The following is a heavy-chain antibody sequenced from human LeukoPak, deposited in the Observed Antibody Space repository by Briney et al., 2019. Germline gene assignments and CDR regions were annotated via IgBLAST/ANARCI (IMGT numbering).Heavy chain of an antibody. J-gene: IGHJ5*02. CDR3: ATSITYFDLWSGRDWMDH. CDR1: GLTFRSYS. CDR2: ITGSRSHI. V-gene: IGHV3-21*01. Sequence: GGSLRLSCVVSGLTFRSYSINWVRQPPGKGLEWVASITGSRSHIFYTDSVKGRFTISRDNGKNSAYLQMDSLRDEDTAVYFCATSITYFDLWSGRDWMDHWGQGTLVIVSS. D-gene: IGHD3-3*01.